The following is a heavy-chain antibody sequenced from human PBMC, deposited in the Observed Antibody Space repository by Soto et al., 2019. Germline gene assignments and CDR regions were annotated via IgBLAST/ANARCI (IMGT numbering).Heavy chain of an antibody. CDR3: AKGMLTGYIRTAFDI. CDR1: GVTLSSYG. CDR2: ISNDGSTE. D-gene: IGHD3-16*01. V-gene: IGHV3-30*18. J-gene: IGHJ3*02. Sequence: PGGSLRLSCGTSGVTLSSYGMHWVRQAPGKGLEWVAIISNDGSTENYAVSVKGRFTVSRDNSKNTLYLEMNSLRAEDTAVYYCAKGMLTGYIRTAFDIWGQGTMVTVSS.